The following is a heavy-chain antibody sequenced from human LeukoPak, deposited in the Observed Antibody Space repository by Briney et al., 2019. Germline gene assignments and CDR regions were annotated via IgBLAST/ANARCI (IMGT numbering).Heavy chain of an antibody. Sequence: KPGGSLRLSCAASGFTFSDYYMSWIRQAPGKGLEWVSYISSSGSTIYYADSVKGRFTISRDNAKNSLYLQMNSLRAEDTAVYYCARDNFVGYYDSSGYNDYWGQGTLVTVSS. CDR2: ISSSGSTI. CDR3: ARDNFVGYYDSSGYNDY. D-gene: IGHD3-22*01. J-gene: IGHJ4*02. V-gene: IGHV3-11*01. CDR1: GFTFSDYY.